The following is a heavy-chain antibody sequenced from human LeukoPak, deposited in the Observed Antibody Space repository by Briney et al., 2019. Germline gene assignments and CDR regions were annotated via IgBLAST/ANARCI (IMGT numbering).Heavy chain of an antibody. V-gene: IGHV4-61*02. CDR1: GCSISSGSYY. J-gene: IGHJ5*02. D-gene: IGHD3-3*01. Sequence: SETLSLTCTVSGCSISSGSYYWSWIRQPAGKELEWIGRIYTSGTTNYNPSLKSQVTISVDTSKNQFSLKLSSGTAADTAVYYCARDSRSLYDFWSGYYNSWFDPWGQGTLVTVSS. CDR3: ARDSRSLYDFWSGYYNSWFDP. CDR2: IYTSGTT.